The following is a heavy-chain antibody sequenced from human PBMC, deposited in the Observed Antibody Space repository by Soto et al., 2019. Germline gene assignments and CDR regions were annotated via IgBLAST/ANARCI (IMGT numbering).Heavy chain of an antibody. D-gene: IGHD2-2*01. J-gene: IGHJ5*02. CDR2: ISGSGDNT. CDR3: ARSGWRYCSNTDCPAWFDP. V-gene: IGHV3-23*01. Sequence: GGSLRLSCAPSGFSFSSFAMNWVRQAPGKGLEWVSSISGSGDNTDYADSVKGRFTISRDISSNRLYLQMNSLKVEDTAVYYCARSGWRYCSNTDCPAWFDPWGQGTLVTVSS. CDR1: GFSFSSFA.